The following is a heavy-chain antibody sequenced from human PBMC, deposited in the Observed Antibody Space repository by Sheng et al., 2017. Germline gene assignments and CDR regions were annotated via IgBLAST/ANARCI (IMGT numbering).Heavy chain of an antibody. J-gene: IGHJ4*02. CDR3: AKDLNESPH. CDR2: ISAIGGDKT. Sequence: EVQLLESGGGLVQPGGSLRLSCAASGFTFRNSGMSWVRQAPGKGLEWVSLISAIGGDKTYYADSVKGRFTISRDQSKNILYLQMNSLRVEDTAVYYCAKDLNESPHWGQGTLVT. CDR1: GFTFRNSG. V-gene: IGHV3-23*01.